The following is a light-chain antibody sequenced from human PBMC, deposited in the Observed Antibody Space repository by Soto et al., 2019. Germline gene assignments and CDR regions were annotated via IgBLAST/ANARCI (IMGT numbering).Light chain of an antibody. J-gene: IGLJ2*01. V-gene: IGLV1-40*01. CDR3: HSYDVSLSGPV. Sequence: QSXLTQPXXVSGXXXXXVXXXXXGSSXNIGAGYDVHWYQQLPGTAPKVLIYDNNNRPSGVPDRFSGSKSGTSASLAITGLQAEDEADYYCHSYDVSLSGPVFGGGTKLTVL. CDR1: SXNIGAGYD. CDR2: DNN.